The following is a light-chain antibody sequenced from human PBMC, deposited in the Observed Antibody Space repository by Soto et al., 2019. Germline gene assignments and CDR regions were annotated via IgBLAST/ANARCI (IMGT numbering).Light chain of an antibody. V-gene: IGKV3-15*01. CDR2: GAS. Sequence: EIVMTQSPATLSVSPGARATLYCKASQRISSNLAWYQQKPAKPPRLLIYGASTRATGIPARFSGSGSGTEFTLTISGLQSEDCALYYCQHYNICPPYTFGQGTKLEIK. CDR3: QHYNICPPYT. CDR1: QRISSN. J-gene: IGKJ2*01.